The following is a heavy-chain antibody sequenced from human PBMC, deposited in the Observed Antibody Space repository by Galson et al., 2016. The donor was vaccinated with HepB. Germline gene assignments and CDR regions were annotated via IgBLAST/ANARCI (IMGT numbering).Heavy chain of an antibody. CDR2: ISAYNSNT. D-gene: IGHD2-2*01. V-gene: IGHV1-18*01. Sequence: SVKVSCKASGYTFTSYAISWVRQAPGQGLEWMGWISAYNSNTNYAQKLQGRVTMTTDTSTSTAYMELRSLRSDDTAVYYCARDPRKIRYQLLEIYYYYYAMDGWGEGTTVTVSA. J-gene: IGHJ6*04. CDR1: GYTFTSYA. CDR3: ARDPRKIRYQLLEIYYYYYAMDG.